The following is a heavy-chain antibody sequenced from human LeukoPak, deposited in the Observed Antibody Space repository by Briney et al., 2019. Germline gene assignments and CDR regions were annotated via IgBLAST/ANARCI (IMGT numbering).Heavy chain of an antibody. CDR3: ARDSSGLNWFDP. CDR2: IYYSGSA. CDR1: GGSISTYY. D-gene: IGHD6-19*01. Sequence: PSETLSLTCTVSGGSISTYYWSWIREPPGKGLGWIGYIYYSGSANYNPSLKSRVTISVDASKNQFSLKLSSVTAADTAVYYCARDSSGLNWFDPWGQGTLVTVSS. V-gene: IGHV4-59*01. J-gene: IGHJ5*02.